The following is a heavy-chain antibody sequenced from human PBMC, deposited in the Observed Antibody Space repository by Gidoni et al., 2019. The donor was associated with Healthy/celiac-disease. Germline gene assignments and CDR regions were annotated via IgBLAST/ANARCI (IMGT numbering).Heavy chain of an antibody. CDR2: IYWNDDK. J-gene: IGHJ4*02. CDR1: GFSLSTSGVG. CDR3: AHRRPMYYYDSDAADY. Sequence: QITLKESGPTLVKPTQTLTLTCTFSGFSLSTSGVGVGWIRQPPGKALEWLALIYWNDDKRYSPSLKSRLTITKDTSKNQVVLTMTNMDPVDTATYYCAHRRPMYYYDSDAADYWGQGTLVTVSS. V-gene: IGHV2-5*01. D-gene: IGHD3-22*01.